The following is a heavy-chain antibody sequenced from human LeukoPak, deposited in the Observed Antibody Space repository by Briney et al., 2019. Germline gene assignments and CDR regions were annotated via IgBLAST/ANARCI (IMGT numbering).Heavy chain of an antibody. CDR2: IYSGGST. D-gene: IGHD3-22*01. CDR1: EFSVGSNY. Sequence: GGSLRLSCAASEFSVGSNYMTWVRQAPGKGLEWVSLIYSGGSTYYADSVKGRFTISRDNPKNTLYLQMNSLRAEDTALYYCAKDLMYYYDSSGFVNDYWGHGTLVTVSS. V-gene: IGHV3-66*01. J-gene: IGHJ4*01. CDR3: AKDLMYYYDSSGFVNDY.